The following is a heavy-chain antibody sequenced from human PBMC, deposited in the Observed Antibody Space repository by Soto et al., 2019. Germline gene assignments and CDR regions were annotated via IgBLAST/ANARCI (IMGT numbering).Heavy chain of an antibody. CDR2: ISGSGGST. Sequence: EVQLLESGGGLVQPGGSLRLSCAASGFTFSSYAMSWVRQAPGKGLAWVSAISGSGGSTYYAVSVKGRFTISRDNSKNTLYLQMNSLRAEDTAVYYCASLGQYYGFWSRTDLDFDYWGQGTLVTVSS. J-gene: IGHJ4*02. CDR1: GFTFSSYA. V-gene: IGHV3-23*01. CDR3: ASLGQYYGFWSRTDLDFDY. D-gene: IGHD3-3*01.